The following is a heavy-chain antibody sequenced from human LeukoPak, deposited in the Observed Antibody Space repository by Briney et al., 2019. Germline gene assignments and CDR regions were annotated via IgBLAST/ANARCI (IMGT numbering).Heavy chain of an antibody. D-gene: IGHD2-15*01. Sequence: ASVRVSCKASGYTFTGYYMHWVRQAPGQGVEGMGRINPNSGGTKYAQKSQGRVTMTRDTYKRTVYMEVSRLRSDGTAVYYCARDSRSRYCSGVGTYWGQGTLVTVSS. J-gene: IGHJ4*02. CDR1: GYTFTGYY. CDR2: INPNSGGT. CDR3: ARDSRSRYCSGVGTY. V-gene: IGHV1-2*06.